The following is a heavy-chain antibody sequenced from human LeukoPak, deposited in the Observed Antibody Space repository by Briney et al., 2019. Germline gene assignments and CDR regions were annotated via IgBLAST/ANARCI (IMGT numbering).Heavy chain of an antibody. D-gene: IGHD7-27*01. V-gene: IGHV4-34*01. CDR1: GGSFSGYY. CDR3: ARGFNWGYYFDY. CDR2: INHSGST. Sequence: SETLSLTCAVYGGSFSGYYWSWIRQPPGKGLEWIGEINHSGSTNYNPSLKSRVTISVDASKNQFSLKLSSVTAADTAVYYCARGFNWGYYFDYWGQGTLVTVSS. J-gene: IGHJ4*02.